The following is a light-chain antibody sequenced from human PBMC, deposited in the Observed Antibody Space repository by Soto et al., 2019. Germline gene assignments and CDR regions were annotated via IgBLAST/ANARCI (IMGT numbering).Light chain of an antibody. J-gene: IGKJ4*01. Sequence: DIQMTQSPSTLSASVGDRVTITCRASQIISSWLAWYQQKPGKAPKILIYDASNLESGVPSRFSGSGSGTEFSLNISSLQPDDSATYYCQQYNSYPLTFGGGTKVEI. V-gene: IGKV1-5*01. CDR2: DAS. CDR3: QQYNSYPLT. CDR1: QIISSW.